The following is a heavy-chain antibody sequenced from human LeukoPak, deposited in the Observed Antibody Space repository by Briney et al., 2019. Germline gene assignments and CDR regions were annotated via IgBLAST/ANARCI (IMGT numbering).Heavy chain of an antibody. V-gene: IGHV4-4*02. J-gene: IGHJ4*02. CDR1: GGSISSSNW. CDR2: IYHSGST. CDR3: ASSLTGELSPFDY. Sequence: NSSGTLSLTCAVSGGSISSSNWWSWVRQPPGKGLEWIGEIYHSGSTNYNPSLKSRVTISVDKSKNQFSLKLSSVTAADTAVYYCASSLTGELSPFDYWGRGTLVTVSS. D-gene: IGHD3-10*01.